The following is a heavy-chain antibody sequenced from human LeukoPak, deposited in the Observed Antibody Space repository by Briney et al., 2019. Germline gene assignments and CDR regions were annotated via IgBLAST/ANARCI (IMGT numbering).Heavy chain of an antibody. Sequence: GGSLRLSCAASGFTFSSYSMNWVRQAPGKGLEWVSSISSSSSYIYYADSVKGRFTISRDNAKNSLYLQMNSLRAEDTAVYYCARERDGRFFDYWGQGTLVSVSS. CDR3: ARERDGRFFDY. D-gene: IGHD5-24*01. V-gene: IGHV3-21*01. CDR2: ISSSSSYI. J-gene: IGHJ4*02. CDR1: GFTFSSYS.